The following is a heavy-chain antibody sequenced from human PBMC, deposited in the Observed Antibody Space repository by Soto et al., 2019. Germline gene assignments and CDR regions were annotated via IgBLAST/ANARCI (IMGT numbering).Heavy chain of an antibody. CDR1: GGSINSYY. J-gene: IGHJ3*02. D-gene: IGHD6-19*01. CDR2: IYYSGST. CDR3: ARVPWQWLGGYAFDI. V-gene: IGHV4-59*01. Sequence: SETLSLTCTVSGGSINSYYWSWIRQPPGKGLEWIGYIYYSGSTNYNPSLKSRATISVDTSKNQFTLKLSSVTAADTAVYYCARVPWQWLGGYAFDIWGQGTRVTVS.